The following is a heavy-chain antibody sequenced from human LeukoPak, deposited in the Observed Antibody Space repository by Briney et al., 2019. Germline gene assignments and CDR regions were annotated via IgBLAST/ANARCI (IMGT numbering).Heavy chain of an antibody. CDR2: ISDIGST. V-gene: IGHV4-59*02. J-gene: IGHJ4*02. CDR3: ARSTYYYDSYGYPQHYFDY. CDR1: GGTATSDY. D-gene: IGHD5-18*01. Sequence: SETLSLTCTVSGGTATSDYWNWMRQPPGKGLEWIGHISDIGSTNYNPSLKSRVTISMDTSKNHFSLKVTSVTAADTAVYYCARSTYYYDSYGYPQHYFDYWGQGTLVTVSS.